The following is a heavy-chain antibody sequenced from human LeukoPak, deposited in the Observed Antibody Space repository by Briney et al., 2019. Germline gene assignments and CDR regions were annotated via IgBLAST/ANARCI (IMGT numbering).Heavy chain of an antibody. D-gene: IGHD2-2*01. V-gene: IGHV3-30*04. CDR1: GFTFSSYA. J-gene: IGHJ6*03. CDR3: ARAPGGYWTSTSCSLLGYYYMDV. Sequence: GGSLRLSCAASGFTFSSYAMHWVRQAPGKGLEWVAVISYDGSNKYYADSVKGRFTISRDNSKNTLYLQMNSLRAEDTAVYYCARAPGGYWTSTSCSLLGYYYMDVWGKGTTVTVSS. CDR2: ISYDGSNK.